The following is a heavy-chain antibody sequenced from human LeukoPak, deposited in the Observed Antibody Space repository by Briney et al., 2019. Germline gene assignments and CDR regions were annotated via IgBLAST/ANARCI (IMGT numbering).Heavy chain of an antibody. D-gene: IGHD2-21*02. CDR2: ISSSSSYI. Sequence: PGGSLRLSCAASGFTFNNAWMSWVRQAPGKGLEWVSSISSSSSYIYYADSVKGRFTISRDNAKNSLYLQMNSLRAEDTAVYFCARSDYCGGDCYSSLSNYWGQGTLVTVSS. CDR1: GFTFNNAW. V-gene: IGHV3-21*01. J-gene: IGHJ4*02. CDR3: ARSDYCGGDCYSSLSNY.